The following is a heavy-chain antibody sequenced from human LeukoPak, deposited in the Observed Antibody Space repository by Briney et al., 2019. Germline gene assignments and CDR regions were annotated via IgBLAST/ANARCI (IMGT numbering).Heavy chain of an antibody. CDR3: ARASRGSRRANFDH. D-gene: IGHD2-2*01. V-gene: IGHV4-59*01. J-gene: IGHJ4*02. CDR1: GRPISNYY. CDR2: IYYSGST. Sequence: SETLSLTCTVSGRPISNYYWSWIRQPPGKGLEWIGYIYYSGSTNYSPSLKSRVTVSVDTSKNHFSLKLSSGTAADTAVYYCARASRGSRRANFDHWGQGTLVTVSS.